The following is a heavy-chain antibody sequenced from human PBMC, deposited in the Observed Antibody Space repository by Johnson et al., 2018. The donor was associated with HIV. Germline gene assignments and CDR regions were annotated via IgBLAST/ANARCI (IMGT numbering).Heavy chain of an antibody. D-gene: IGHD6-19*01. Sequence: QVQLVESGGNLVKPGGSLRLSCAASGFSFSDYYMTWIRQAPGKGLEWVAVISYDGSNKYYADSVKGRFTISRDNSKNTLYLQMNSLRAEDTAVYYCARDNSGWVAFDIWGQGTMVTVSS. CDR3: ARDNSGWVAFDI. CDR1: GFSFSDYY. CDR2: ISYDGSNK. J-gene: IGHJ3*02. V-gene: IGHV3-30*03.